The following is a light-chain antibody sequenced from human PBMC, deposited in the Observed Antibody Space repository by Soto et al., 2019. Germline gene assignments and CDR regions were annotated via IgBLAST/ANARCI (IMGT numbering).Light chain of an antibody. Sequence: DLQMTQSPSSLSASVGDRVTITCRASQTIRYLNWYQQIPGKAPKLLISDASRLQSGVPSRFSGTRSGTEFSLTISTLQREDFATYYCQQSDSAPLTFGGGTKVEIK. CDR3: QQSDSAPLT. CDR1: QTIRY. V-gene: IGKV1-39*01. CDR2: DAS. J-gene: IGKJ4*01.